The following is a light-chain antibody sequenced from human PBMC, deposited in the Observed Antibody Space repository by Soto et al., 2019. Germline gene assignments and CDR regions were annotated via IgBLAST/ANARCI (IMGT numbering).Light chain of an antibody. CDR2: KAS. Sequence: DIQMTQSPSTLSGSVGDRVTITCRASQTISSWLAWYQQKPGKAPKLLIYKASTLKSGVPSRFSGSGSGTAFTLTISSLQPDEFATYYYQHYNSYSEAFGQGTKVELK. CDR3: QHYNSYSEA. V-gene: IGKV1-5*03. J-gene: IGKJ1*01. CDR1: QTISSW.